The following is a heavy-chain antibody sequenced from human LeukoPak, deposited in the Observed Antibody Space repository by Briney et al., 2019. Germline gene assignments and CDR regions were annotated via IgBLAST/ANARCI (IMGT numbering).Heavy chain of an antibody. V-gene: IGHV3-23*01. J-gene: IGHJ4*02. CDR3: AKDLLPAATPEYDY. CDR2: ISGSGGGT. Sequence: GGSLRLSCAASGFTFTSYAWTWSRQAPGRGLSGFSAISGSGGGTYYADSVKGRFTISRDNSKNTLYLQMNSLRAEDTAVYYCAKDLLPAATPEYDYWGQGTLVTVSS. CDR1: GFTFTSYA. D-gene: IGHD2-2*01.